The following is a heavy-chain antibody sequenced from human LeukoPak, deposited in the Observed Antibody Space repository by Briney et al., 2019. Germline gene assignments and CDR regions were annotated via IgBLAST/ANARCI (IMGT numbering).Heavy chain of an antibody. CDR2: ITDSGNT. D-gene: IGHD3-22*01. V-gene: IGHV3-23*01. J-gene: IGHJ4*02. CDR1: GFTFSNYG. Sequence: GGSLRLSCAASGFTFSNYGMSWVRQAQGKGLEWVSAITDSGNTFYADSVKGRFTISRDNSRNTLFLQMNSLRAEDTAVYYCANWYYYENGAYWCWGQGTLVTVSS. CDR3: ANWYYYENGAYWC.